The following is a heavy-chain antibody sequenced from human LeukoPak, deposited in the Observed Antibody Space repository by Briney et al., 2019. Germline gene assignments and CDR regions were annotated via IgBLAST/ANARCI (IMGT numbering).Heavy chain of an antibody. Sequence: GSLRLSCAGSGFTFSSFAMHWVRQAPGKGLEWVAVISYDGSNKYYADSVKGRFTISRDNSKNTLYLQMNSLRAEDTAVYYCARDPEAGGDYYGMDVWGQGTTVTVSS. D-gene: IGHD3-16*01. CDR3: ARDPEAGGDYYGMDV. J-gene: IGHJ6*02. CDR2: ISYDGSNK. CDR1: GFTFSSFA. V-gene: IGHV3-30*04.